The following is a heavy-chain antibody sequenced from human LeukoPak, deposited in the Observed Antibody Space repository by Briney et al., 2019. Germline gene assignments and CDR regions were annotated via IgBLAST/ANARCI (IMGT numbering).Heavy chain of an antibody. V-gene: IGHV3-23*01. Sequence: GGSLRLSCAASGFTLSSYAMSWVRQAPGKGLEWVSAISGSGGSTYYADSVKGRFTISRDNSKNTLYLQMNSLRAEDTAVYYCAKVGIVVVTATHFDYWGQGTLVTVSS. D-gene: IGHD2-21*02. CDR1: GFTLSSYA. J-gene: IGHJ4*02. CDR2: ISGSGGST. CDR3: AKVGIVVVTATHFDY.